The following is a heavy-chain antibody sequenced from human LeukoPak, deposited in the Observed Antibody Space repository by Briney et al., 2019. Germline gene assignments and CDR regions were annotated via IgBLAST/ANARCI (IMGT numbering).Heavy chain of an antibody. CDR2: ISAYNGNT. D-gene: IGHD2-2*02. CDR1: GYTFTSYG. Sequence: ASVKVSCMAAGYTFTSYGISWVRQAPGQGLEWMGWISAYNGNTNYAQKLQGRVTMTTDTSTSTAYMELRSLRSDDTAVYYCARAYYCSSTSCYMNDWFDPWGQGTLVTVSS. V-gene: IGHV1-18*01. J-gene: IGHJ5*02. CDR3: ARAYYCSSTSCYMNDWFDP.